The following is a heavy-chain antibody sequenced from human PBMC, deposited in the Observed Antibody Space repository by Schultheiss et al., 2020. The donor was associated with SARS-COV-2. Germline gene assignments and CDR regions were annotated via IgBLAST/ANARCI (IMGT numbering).Heavy chain of an antibody. CDR3: ARMSARYSSSSDYYYGMDV. J-gene: IGHJ6*02. Sequence: SGPTLVKPTQTLTLTCTFSGFSLSTSGMCVSWIRQPPGKALEWLALIDWDDDKRYSPSLKSRLTITKDTSKNQVVLTMTNMDPVDTATYYCARMSARYSSSSDYYYGMDVWGQGTTVTVSS. CDR1: GFSLSTSGMC. V-gene: IGHV2-5*08. CDR2: IDWDDDK. D-gene: IGHD6-6*01.